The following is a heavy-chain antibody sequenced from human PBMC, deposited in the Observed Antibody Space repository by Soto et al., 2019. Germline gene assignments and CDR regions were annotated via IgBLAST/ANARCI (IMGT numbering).Heavy chain of an antibody. J-gene: IGHJ4*02. CDR2: INHSGTV. CDR1: GGAFNGYY. V-gene: IGHV4-34*01. CDR3: ARAGAALVRGSIGGFDY. Sequence: QVHLQQWRAGLLKPSETLSLTCAVNGGAFNGYYWTWIRQSPGKGLQWIGEINHSGTVDYNPSLKSRVTFSIDTSKKQVSLTLTSVTAADTAVYYCARAGAALVRGSIGGFDYWGQGTLVTVSS. D-gene: IGHD3-10*01.